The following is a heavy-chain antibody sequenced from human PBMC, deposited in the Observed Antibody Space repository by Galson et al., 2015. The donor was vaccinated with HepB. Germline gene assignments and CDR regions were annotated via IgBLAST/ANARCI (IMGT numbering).Heavy chain of an antibody. V-gene: IGHV1-18*01. CDR1: GYTFTSYG. CDR2: ISAYNGNT. D-gene: IGHD6-13*01. Sequence: SVKVSCKASGYTFTSYGISWVRQAPGQGLEWMGWISAYNGNTNYAQKLQGRVTMTTDTSTSTACMELRSLRSDDTAVYYCARDSSSFWDNDAFDIWGQGTMVTVSS. CDR3: ARDSSSFWDNDAFDI. J-gene: IGHJ3*02.